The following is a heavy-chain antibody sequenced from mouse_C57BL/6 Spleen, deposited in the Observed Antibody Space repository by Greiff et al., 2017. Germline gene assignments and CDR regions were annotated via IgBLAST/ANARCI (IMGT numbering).Heavy chain of an antibody. Sequence: QVQLQQSGPGLVQPSQSLSITCTVSGFSLTSYGVHWVRQSPGKGLEWLGVIWRGGSTDYNAAFMSRLSITKDNSKSQVFFKMNSLQADDTARYYCGKNYYCSSYAMDYWGQGTSVTVSS. D-gene: IGHD1-1*01. J-gene: IGHJ4*01. CDR3: GKNYYCSSYAMDY. CDR1: GFSLTSYG. CDR2: IWRGGST. V-gene: IGHV2-5*01.